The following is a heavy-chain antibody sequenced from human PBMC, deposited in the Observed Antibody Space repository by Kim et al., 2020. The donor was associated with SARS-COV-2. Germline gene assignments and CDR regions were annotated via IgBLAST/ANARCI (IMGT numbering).Heavy chain of an antibody. D-gene: IGHD5-18*01. Sequence: GGSLRLSCAASEFTFSNYWMSWVRQTPGKGLECVANINEEGSVKQYVDSVKGRFAISRDNAKNSVYLQMSNLRVDDTAVYFCGYSYGYAFDIWGQGTMVTVSS. CDR2: INEEGSVK. J-gene: IGHJ3*02. CDR1: EFTFSNYW. V-gene: IGHV3-7*01. CDR3: GYSYGYAFDI.